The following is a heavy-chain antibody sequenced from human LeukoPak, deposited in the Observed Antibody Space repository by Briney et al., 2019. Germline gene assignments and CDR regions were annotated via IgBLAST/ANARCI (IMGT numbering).Heavy chain of an antibody. Sequence: KSSETLSLTCTVSGGSISSYYWRWIRQPPGKGLEWIGYIYYSGSTNYNPSLKSRVTISVDTSKNQFSLKLSSVTAADTAVYYCARFSGSGPPRYFDLWGRGTLVTVSS. CDR1: GGSISSYY. D-gene: IGHD2-15*01. CDR2: IYYSGST. J-gene: IGHJ2*01. V-gene: IGHV4-59*01. CDR3: ARFSGSGPPRYFDL.